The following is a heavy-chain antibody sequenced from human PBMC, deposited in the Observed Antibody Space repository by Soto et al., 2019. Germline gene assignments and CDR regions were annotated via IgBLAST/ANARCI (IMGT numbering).Heavy chain of an antibody. J-gene: IGHJ6*02. V-gene: IGHV3-33*01. Sequence: GGSLRLSCAASGFTFSSYGMHWVRQAPGKGLEWVAVIWYDGSNKYYADSVKGRFTISRDNSKNTLYLQMNSLRAEDTAVYYCARVGAAAGISEDYYYYYGMDVWGQGTTVTVSS. D-gene: IGHD6-13*01. CDR3: ARVGAAAGISEDYYYYYGMDV. CDR2: IWYDGSNK. CDR1: GFTFSSYG.